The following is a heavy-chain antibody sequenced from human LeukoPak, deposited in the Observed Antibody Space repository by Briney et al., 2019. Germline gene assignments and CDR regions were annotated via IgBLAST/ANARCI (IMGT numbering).Heavy chain of an antibody. D-gene: IGHD5-18*01. J-gene: IGHJ6*03. CDR1: GGTFSSYA. CDR2: IIPIFGTA. V-gene: IGHV1-69*05. Sequence: ASVKVSCKASGGTFSSYAISWVRQAPGQGLEWMGGIIPIFGTANYAQKFQGRVTITTDESTSTAYMELSSLRSEDTAVYYCARDSGTAMVKGYYYYYYMDVWGIGTTVTVSS. CDR3: ARDSGTAMVKGYYYYYYMDV.